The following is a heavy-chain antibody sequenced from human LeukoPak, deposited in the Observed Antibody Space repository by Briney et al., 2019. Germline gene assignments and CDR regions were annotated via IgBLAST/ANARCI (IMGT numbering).Heavy chain of an antibody. CDR1: GFTFSSNG. Sequence: GGSLRLSCAASGFTFSSNGMHWVRQAPGKGLGWVALISYDGSNQYYADSVKGRFTISRDNSKNTLCLQMNSLRVEDTAVYYCATGGYEDYWGQGTLVTVSS. CDR2: ISYDGSNQ. V-gene: IGHV3-30*03. J-gene: IGHJ4*02. CDR3: ATGGYEDY. D-gene: IGHD5-12*01.